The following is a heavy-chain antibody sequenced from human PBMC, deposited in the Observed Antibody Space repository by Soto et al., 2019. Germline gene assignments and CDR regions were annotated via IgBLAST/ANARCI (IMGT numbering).Heavy chain of an antibody. Sequence: GGSLGLSCIASGFTFSDYYMNWMRQSPGKGLEWISYISSSGSIKYYVDSVKGRFTISRDNAKNSLYLQMNSLRGEDTAVYYCARDPGTAMAYYYYYGMDVWGQGTTVTVSS. CDR1: GFTFSDYY. CDR3: ARDPGTAMAYYYYYGMDV. D-gene: IGHD5-18*01. J-gene: IGHJ6*02. CDR2: ISSSGSIK. V-gene: IGHV3-11*01.